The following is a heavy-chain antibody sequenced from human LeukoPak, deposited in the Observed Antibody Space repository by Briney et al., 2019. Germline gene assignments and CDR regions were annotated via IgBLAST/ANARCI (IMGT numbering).Heavy chain of an antibody. D-gene: IGHD3-3*01. CDR3: ARGVTIFGVVIIPTQPNWFDP. CDR2: IYYSGST. J-gene: IGHJ5*02. V-gene: IGHV4-59*12. CDR1: GGSISSYY. Sequence: SETLSLTCTVSGGSISSYYWSRIRQPPGKVLEWIGYIYYSGSTNYNPSLKSRVTISVDTSKNQFSLKLSSVTAADTAVYYCARGVTIFGVVIIPTQPNWFDPWGQGTLVTVSS.